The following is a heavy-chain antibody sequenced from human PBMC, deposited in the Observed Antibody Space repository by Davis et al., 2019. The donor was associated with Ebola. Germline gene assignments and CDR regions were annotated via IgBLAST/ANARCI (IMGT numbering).Heavy chain of an antibody. CDR3: ARVRSGAQRFDS. V-gene: IGHV4-59*01. Sequence: PSETLSLTCTVSGASMTSYYWSWIRQPPGKGLEWIGSIYYTGNAYYNSSLASRATISVDTSKNPFSLRLTSVTAADTAVYFCARVRSGAQRFDSWGQGTLVTVSS. J-gene: IGHJ4*02. D-gene: IGHD3-3*01. CDR1: GASMTSYY. CDR2: IYYTGNA.